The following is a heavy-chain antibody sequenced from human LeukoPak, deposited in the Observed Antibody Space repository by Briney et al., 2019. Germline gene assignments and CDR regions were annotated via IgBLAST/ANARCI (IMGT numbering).Heavy chain of an antibody. Sequence: GVSVTVSCKASGGTFSSYAISWVRQAPGQGLEWMGGIIPIFGTANYAQKFQGRVTITTDESTSTAYMELSSLRSEDTAVYYCARGIAARQVYYYYYMDVWGKGTAVTVSS. V-gene: IGHV1-69*05. CDR2: IIPIFGTA. J-gene: IGHJ6*03. CDR1: GGTFSSYA. D-gene: IGHD6-6*01. CDR3: ARGIAARQVYYYYYMDV.